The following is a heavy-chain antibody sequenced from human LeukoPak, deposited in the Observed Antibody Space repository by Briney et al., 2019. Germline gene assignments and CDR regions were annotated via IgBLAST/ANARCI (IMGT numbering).Heavy chain of an antibody. CDR2: ISSSGSTI. CDR1: GFTFSSYE. D-gene: IGHD3-10*01. V-gene: IGHV3-48*03. J-gene: IGHJ6*02. Sequence: GGSLRLSCAASGFTFSSYEMNWVRQDPGKGLEWVSYISSSGSTIYYADSVKGRFTISRDNAKNSLYLQMNSLRAEDTAVYYCARDSRFTMVRGGDGMDVWGQGTTVTVSS. CDR3: ARDSRFTMVRGGDGMDV.